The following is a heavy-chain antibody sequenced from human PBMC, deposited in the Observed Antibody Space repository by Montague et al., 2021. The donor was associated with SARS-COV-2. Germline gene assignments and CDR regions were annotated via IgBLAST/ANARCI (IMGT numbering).Heavy chain of an antibody. V-gene: IGHV4-39*01. Sequence: SETLSLTCTVSGDSISTSQYYWGWIRQPPGKGLEWIGTIYYSGSTYYNPSLKSRVTISEDTSKNQFSLRLSPVTAADTAVYYCASLNIVARTDYYYGTDVWGRDTTVTVSS. D-gene: IGHD5-12*01. CDR2: IYYSGST. CDR1: GDSISTSQYY. CDR3: ASLNIVARTDYYYGTDV. J-gene: IGHJ6*02.